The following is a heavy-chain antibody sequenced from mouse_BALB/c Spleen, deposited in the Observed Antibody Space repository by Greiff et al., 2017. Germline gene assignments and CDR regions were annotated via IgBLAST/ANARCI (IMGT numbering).Heavy chain of an antibody. CDR2: INPGSGGT. CDR3: ARGEYPYEYAMDY. D-gene: IGHD2-3*01. V-gene: IGHV1-54*01. Sequence: QVQLQQSGAELVRPGTSVKVSCKASGYAFTNYLIEWVKQRPGQGLEWIGVINPGSGGTNYNEKFKGKATLTADKSSSTAYMQLSSLTSDDSAVYFCARGEYPYEYAMDYWGQGTSVTVSS. CDR1: GYAFTNYL. J-gene: IGHJ4*01.